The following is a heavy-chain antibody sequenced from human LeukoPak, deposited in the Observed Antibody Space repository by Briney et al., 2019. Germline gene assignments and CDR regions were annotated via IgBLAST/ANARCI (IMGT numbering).Heavy chain of an antibody. CDR2: IYTSGST. CDR3: ARAPRHIARVVVTAIDDAFDI. J-gene: IGHJ3*02. D-gene: IGHD2-21*02. CDR1: GGSISSGSYY. V-gene: IGHV4-61*02. Sequence: SETLSLTCTVSGGSISSGSYYWSWIRQPAGKGLEWIGRIYTSGSTNYNPSLKSRVTISVDTSKNQFSLKLSSVTAADTAVYYCARAPRHIARVVVTAIDDAFDIWGQGTMVTVSS.